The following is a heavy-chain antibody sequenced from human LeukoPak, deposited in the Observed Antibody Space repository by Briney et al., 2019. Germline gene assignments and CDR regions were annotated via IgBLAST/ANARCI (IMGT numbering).Heavy chain of an antibody. J-gene: IGHJ4*02. D-gene: IGHD1-26*01. V-gene: IGHV3-53*01. CDR1: GFTVSSNY. CDR2: IYSGGST. Sequence: GGSLRLSCAASGFTVSSNYMSWVRQAPGKGLEWVSVIYSGGSTYYADSVKGRFTISRDNSKNTLYLQMNSLRAEDTAVYYCARGPSASYLSHYYFDYWGQGTLVTVSS. CDR3: ARGPSASYLSHYYFDY.